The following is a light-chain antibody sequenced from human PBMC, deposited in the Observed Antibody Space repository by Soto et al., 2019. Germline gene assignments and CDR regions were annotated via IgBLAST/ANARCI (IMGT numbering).Light chain of an antibody. CDR1: RSDVGNYNL. J-gene: IGLJ1*01. V-gene: IGLV2-23*01. CDR3: CSYADTTTYV. Sequence: QSVLTQPASVSGSPGQSITFSCTGTRSDVGNYNLVSWYQQRPGKAPKLTIYEGSKRPSGVSDRFSGSKSGITASLTISGLQAEDEADYYCCSYADTTTYVFGTGTKVTVL. CDR2: EGS.